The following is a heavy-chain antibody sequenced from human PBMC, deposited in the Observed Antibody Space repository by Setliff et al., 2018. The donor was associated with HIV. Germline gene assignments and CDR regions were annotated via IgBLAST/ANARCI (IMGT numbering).Heavy chain of an antibody. CDR3: ATPRTPQLYCSGGSCFDAFDL. Sequence: GASVKVSCKASAYVSTTYAMNWVRQAPGQGLEWMGWINTNTGNPTYAQGFTGRFVFSLDTSVSTAYLQISSLKAEDTAVYYCATPRTPQLYCSGGSCFDAFDLWGQGTMVTVSS. V-gene: IGHV7-4-1*02. CDR1: AYVSTTYA. D-gene: IGHD2-15*01. J-gene: IGHJ3*01. CDR2: INTNTGNP.